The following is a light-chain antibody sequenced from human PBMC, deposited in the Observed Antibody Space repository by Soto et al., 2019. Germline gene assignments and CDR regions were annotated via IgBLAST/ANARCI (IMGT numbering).Light chain of an antibody. J-gene: IGKJ1*01. V-gene: IGKV1-5*03. CDR1: QSISSW. Sequence: IQISQSPSTLSASVGGTVTITCRASQSISSWLAWYQQKPGIAPKLLIYKASTLQSGVPSRFSGSGYGTVFTLTIRRLQPDDSATYYCQQYDVYSTFGQGTKVEIK. CDR3: QQYDVYST. CDR2: KAS.